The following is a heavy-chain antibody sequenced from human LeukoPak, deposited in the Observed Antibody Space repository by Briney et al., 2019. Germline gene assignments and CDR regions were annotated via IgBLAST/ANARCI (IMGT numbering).Heavy chain of an antibody. V-gene: IGHV3-30*02. J-gene: IGHJ4*02. CDR2: IRYDGSNK. Sequence: PGGSPRLSCAASGFTFSSYGMHWVRQAPGKGLEWVAFIRYDGSNKYYADSVKGRFTISRDNSKNTLYLQMNSLRAEDTAVYYCAKDSAYDFWSGYIDYWGQGTLVTVSS. CDR3: AKDSAYDFWSGYIDY. D-gene: IGHD3-3*01. CDR1: GFTFSSYG.